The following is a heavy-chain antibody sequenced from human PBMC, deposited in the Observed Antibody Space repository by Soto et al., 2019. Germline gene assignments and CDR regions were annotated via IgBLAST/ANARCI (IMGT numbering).Heavy chain of an antibody. CDR2: ISGSGGST. CDR1: GFTFSSYA. Sequence: GGSLRLSCAASGFTFSSYAMSWVRQAPGKGLEWVSAISGSGGSTYYADSVKGRFTISRDNSKNTLYLQMNSLRAEDTAVYYCEKGRFAATTGCFDTWGQGTLVTVSS. CDR3: EKGRFAATTGCFDT. V-gene: IGHV3-23*01. D-gene: IGHD4-17*01. J-gene: IGHJ5*02.